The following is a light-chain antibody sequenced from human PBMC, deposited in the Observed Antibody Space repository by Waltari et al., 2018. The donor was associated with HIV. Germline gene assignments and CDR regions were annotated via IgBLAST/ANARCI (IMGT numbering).Light chain of an antibody. V-gene: IGKV3-15*01. Sequence: EIVMTQSPPTLSVSPGQRVTLSCRASQSISAKVAWYQQRPGQAPRLRIYEAATRPTGIPARCSGSGSGTEFTLTISSLQSEDFATYFCQQYDSGPRGITFGQGTMLEIK. CDR2: EAA. CDR3: QQYDSGPRGIT. CDR1: QSISAK. J-gene: IGKJ2*01.